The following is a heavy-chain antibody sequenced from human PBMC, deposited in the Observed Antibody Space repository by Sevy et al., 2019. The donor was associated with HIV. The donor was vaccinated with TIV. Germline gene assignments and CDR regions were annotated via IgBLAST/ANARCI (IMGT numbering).Heavy chain of an antibody. D-gene: IGHD6-6*01. CDR3: VKDMGVVLSSSFFVYHYGMEV. J-gene: IGHJ6*02. V-gene: IGHV3-9*01. CDR2: ISWNSGSI. CDR1: GFTFDDYA. Sequence: GGSLRLSCAASGFTFDDYAMHWVRQAPGKGLEWVSGISWNSGSIGYADSVKGRFTISRDNAKNSLYLQMNSLRAEDTALYYCVKDMGVVLSSSFFVYHYGMEVWGQGTTVTVSS.